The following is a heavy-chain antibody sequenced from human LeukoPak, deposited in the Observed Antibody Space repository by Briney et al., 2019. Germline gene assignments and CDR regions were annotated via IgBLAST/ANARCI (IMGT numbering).Heavy chain of an antibody. CDR2: IYSTGST. D-gene: IGHD3-10*01. V-gene: IGHV4-61*02. CDR3: ARDQTYSGSGIYTYFDY. J-gene: IGHJ4*02. CDR1: GGSISSGGYY. Sequence: SETLSLTCTVSGGSISSGGYYWSWIRQPAGKGLEYIGRIYSTGSTNYNPSLRSRVTISVDTSRNHFSLKLSSVTAADTAVYYCARDQTYSGSGIYTYFDYWAREPWSPSPQ.